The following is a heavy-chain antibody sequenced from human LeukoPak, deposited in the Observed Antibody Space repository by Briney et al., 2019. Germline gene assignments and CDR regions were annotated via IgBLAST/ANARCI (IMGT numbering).Heavy chain of an antibody. CDR1: GFTLSGYE. Sequence: PGGSLRLSCAASGFTLSGYEMNWVRLAPGKGLEWISYISRTGNSIYYADSVKGRFTISRDSAKNSLYLQMNSLRAEDTAVYYWGRARYSSTGYVDYWGREPW. CDR2: ISRTGNSI. D-gene: IGHD6-13*01. V-gene: IGHV3-48*03. CDR3: GRARYSSTGYVDY. J-gene: IGHJ4*02.